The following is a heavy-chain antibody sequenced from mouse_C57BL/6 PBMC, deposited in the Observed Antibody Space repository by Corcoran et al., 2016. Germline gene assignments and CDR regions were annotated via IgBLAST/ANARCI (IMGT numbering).Heavy chain of an antibody. Sequence: QVTLKESGPGILQSSQTLSLNCSFFGFSLSTSGMGVSWIRQPSGKGLEWLAHIYWDDDKRYNPSLKSRLTISKDTSRNQVFLKITSVDTADTATYYCARHYYGTSFAYWGQGTLVTVSA. J-gene: IGHJ3*01. CDR1: GFSLSTSGMG. CDR3: ARHYYGTSFAY. D-gene: IGHD1-1*01. CDR2: IYWDDDK. V-gene: IGHV8-12*01.